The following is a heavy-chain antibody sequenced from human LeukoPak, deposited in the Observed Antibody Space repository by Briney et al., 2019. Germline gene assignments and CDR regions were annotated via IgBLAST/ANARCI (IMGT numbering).Heavy chain of an antibody. V-gene: IGHV5-51*01. Sequence: HGESLKISCKGSGCSFTSYWIGWVRQMPGKGLEWMGIIYPGDSDTRYSPSFQGQVTISADKSISTAYLQWSSLKASDTAMYYCARHHYYDSSGYLIDYWGQGTLVTVSS. CDR1: GCSFTSYW. CDR3: ARHHYYDSSGYLIDY. CDR2: IYPGDSDT. J-gene: IGHJ4*02. D-gene: IGHD3-22*01.